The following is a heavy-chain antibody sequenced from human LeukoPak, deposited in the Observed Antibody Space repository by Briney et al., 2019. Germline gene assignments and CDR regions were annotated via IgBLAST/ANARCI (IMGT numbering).Heavy chain of an antibody. CDR3: ARDSYYYDSSGYYSFDY. V-gene: IGHV3-33*01. Sequence: GGSLRLSCAASGFTFGSYGMHWVRQAPGKGLEWVAVIWYDGSNKYYADSVKGRFTISRDNSKNTLYLQMNSLRAEDTAVYYCARDSYYYDSSGYYSFDYWGQGTLVTVSS. CDR2: IWYDGSNK. D-gene: IGHD3-22*01. CDR1: GFTFGSYG. J-gene: IGHJ4*02.